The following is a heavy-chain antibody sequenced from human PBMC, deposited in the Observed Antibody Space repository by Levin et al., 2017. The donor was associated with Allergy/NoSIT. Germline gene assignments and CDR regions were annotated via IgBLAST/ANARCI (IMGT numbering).Heavy chain of an antibody. J-gene: IGHJ4*02. CDR1: GGSFSGYY. D-gene: IGHD3-10*01. CDR3: ARGRSFGSLLDY. Sequence: SETLSLTCAVYGGSFSGYYWSWIRQPPGKGLEWIGEINHSGSTNYNPSLKSRVTISVDTSKNQFSLKLSSVTAADTAGYYCARGRSFGSLLDYWGQGTLVTVSS. V-gene: IGHV4-34*01. CDR2: INHSGST.